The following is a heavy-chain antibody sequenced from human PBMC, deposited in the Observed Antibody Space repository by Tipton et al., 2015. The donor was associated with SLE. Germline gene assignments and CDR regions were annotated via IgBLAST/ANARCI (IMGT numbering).Heavy chain of an antibody. V-gene: IGHV4-39*07. CDR3: AGSTRQWLAADAFDI. D-gene: IGHD6-19*01. CDR2: IYYSGST. Sequence: TLSLTCTVSGGSISSYYWGWIRQPPGKGLEWIGSIYYSGSTYYNPSLKSRVTISVDTSKNQFSLQLNSVTPEDTAVYYCAGSTRQWLAADAFDIWGQGTMVTVSS. CDR1: GGSISSYY. J-gene: IGHJ3*02.